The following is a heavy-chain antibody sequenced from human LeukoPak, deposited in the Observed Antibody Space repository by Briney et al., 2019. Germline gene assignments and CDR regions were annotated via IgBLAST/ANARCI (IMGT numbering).Heavy chain of an antibody. D-gene: IGHD6-13*01. CDR3: AREKQLVGWYNWFDP. V-gene: IGHV1-46*01. CDR2: INPSGGST. Sequence: ASVKVSCKASGYAFTSYYMHWVRQAPGQGLEWMGIINPSGGSTSYAQKFQGRVTMTRDMSTSTVYMELSSLRSEDTAVYYCAREKQLVGWYNWFDPWGQGTLVTVSS. CDR1: GYAFTSYY. J-gene: IGHJ5*02.